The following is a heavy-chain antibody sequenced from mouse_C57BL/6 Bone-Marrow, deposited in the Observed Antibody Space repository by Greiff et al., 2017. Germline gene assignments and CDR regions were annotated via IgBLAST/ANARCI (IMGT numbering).Heavy chain of an antibody. V-gene: IGHV5-6*01. J-gene: IGHJ2*01. CDR2: ISSGGSYT. CDR3: ARHGYYYFDY. Sequence: EVKLMESGGDLVKPGGSLKLSCAASGFTFSSYGMSWVRQTPDKRLEWVATISSGGSYTYYTDSVKGRFTISRDNAKNTLYLQMSSLKSEDTAMYYCARHGYYYFDYWGQGTTLTVSS. D-gene: IGHD2-3*01. CDR1: GFTFSSYG.